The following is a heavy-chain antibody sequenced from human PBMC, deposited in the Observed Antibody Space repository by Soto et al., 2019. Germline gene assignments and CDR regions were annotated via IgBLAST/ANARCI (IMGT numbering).Heavy chain of an antibody. CDR2: ISYDGSNK. D-gene: IGHD2-15*01. V-gene: IGHV3-30-3*01. J-gene: IGHJ5*02. CDR3: ARENRDIVVVPNLNWFDP. Sequence: GGSLRLSCAASGFTFSSYAMHWVRQAPGKELEWVAVISYDGSNKYYADSVKGRFTISRDNSKNTLYLQMNSLRAEDTAVYYCARENRDIVVVPNLNWFDPWGQGTLVTVSS. CDR1: GFTFSSYA.